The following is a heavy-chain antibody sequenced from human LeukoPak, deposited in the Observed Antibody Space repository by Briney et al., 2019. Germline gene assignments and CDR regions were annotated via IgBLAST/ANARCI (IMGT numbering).Heavy chain of an antibody. CDR3: ARSLSGSYFSGYYYGMDV. Sequence: SETLSLTCAVYGGSFSGYYWSWIRQPPGKGLEWIGEINHSGSTNYNPSLKSRVTISVDTSKNQFSLKLSSMTAADTAVYYCARSLSGSYFSGYYYGMDVWGQGTTVTVSS. V-gene: IGHV4-34*01. CDR1: GGSFSGYY. D-gene: IGHD1-26*01. J-gene: IGHJ6*02. CDR2: INHSGST.